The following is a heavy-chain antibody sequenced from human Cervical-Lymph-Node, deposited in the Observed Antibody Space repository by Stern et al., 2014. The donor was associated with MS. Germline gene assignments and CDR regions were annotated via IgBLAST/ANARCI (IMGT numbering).Heavy chain of an antibody. J-gene: IGHJ4*02. CDR1: GGSIASGKFY. V-gene: IGHV4-39*01. Sequence: VQLQESGPGLVKPSETLSLTCTVSGGSIASGKFYWAWLRQTPGKGLEWIGFVYYGGSPYYSPSLRGRVPVSADTSKSQSSLPMSSVTAADTAMYYCARLTFENRSYFFDYWGQGALVTVSS. CDR3: ARLTFENRSYFFDY. D-gene: IGHD1-26*01. CDR2: VYYGGSP.